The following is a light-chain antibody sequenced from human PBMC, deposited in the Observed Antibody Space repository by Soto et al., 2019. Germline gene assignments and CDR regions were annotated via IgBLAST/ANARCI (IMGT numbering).Light chain of an antibody. Sequence: QSVLTQPPSAPGTPGQRVTISCSGSSSNIGSNYVYWYQQLPGTAPKLLIYRNNQRPSGVPDRFSGSKSGTSASLAISGLRSDDEADYYCAAWDDSLSGYVFGTGTKLTVL. J-gene: IGLJ1*01. CDR1: SSNIGSNY. CDR2: RNN. CDR3: AAWDDSLSGYV. V-gene: IGLV1-47*01.